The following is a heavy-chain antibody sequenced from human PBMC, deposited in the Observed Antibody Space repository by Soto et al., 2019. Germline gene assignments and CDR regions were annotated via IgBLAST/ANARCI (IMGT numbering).Heavy chain of an antibody. CDR1: GGSISSSSYY. V-gene: IGHV4-39*07. CDR2: IYYSGSP. D-gene: IGHD3-10*01. CDR3: ARILLSYSNLNPDDLDF. J-gene: IGHJ6*02. Sequence: SETVSLTCTVSGGSISSSSYYWGWIRQPPGKGLEWIGCIYYSGSPYYNPYLKSRVTISVDRSKNQFSLRMSSVTAADTAVYYCARILLSYSNLNPDDLDFWGQGTTVTVSS.